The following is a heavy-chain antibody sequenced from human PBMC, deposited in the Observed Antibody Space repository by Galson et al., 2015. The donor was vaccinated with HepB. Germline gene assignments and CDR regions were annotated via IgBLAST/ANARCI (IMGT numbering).Heavy chain of an antibody. CDR1: GFSVTNNGVA. D-gene: IGHD4-11*01. J-gene: IGHJ3*02. CDR3: AYSQTTVTSAFDI. V-gene: IGHV2-5*02. CDR2: IYWDDTK. Sequence: PALVKPTQTLTLTCTCSGFSVTNNGVAVAWIRQPPGEALEWLTTIYWDDTKTFSPSLESRLTFTIDSSKNQVVLTLANVDPVDTATYFCAYSQTTVTSAFDIWGPGTMVTVSS.